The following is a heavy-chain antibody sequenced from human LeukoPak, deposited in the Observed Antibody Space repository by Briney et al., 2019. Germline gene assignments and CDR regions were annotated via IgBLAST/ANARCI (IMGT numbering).Heavy chain of an antibody. CDR2: ISYDGSNK. J-gene: IGHJ5*02. D-gene: IGHD4-11*01. Sequence: PGGSLRLSCAAPGFTFSSYAMHWVRQAPGKGLEWVAVISYDGSNKYYADSVKGRFTISRDNSKNTLYLQMNSLRAEDTAVYYCAREDNDYINWLDPWGQGTLVTVSS. CDR1: GFTFSSYA. V-gene: IGHV3-30-3*01. CDR3: AREDNDYINWLDP.